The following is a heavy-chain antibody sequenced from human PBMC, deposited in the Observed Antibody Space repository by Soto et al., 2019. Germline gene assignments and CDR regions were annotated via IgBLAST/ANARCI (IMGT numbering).Heavy chain of an antibody. CDR1: GFTFSSYG. J-gene: IGHJ6*02. CDR3: AKDLGIHRPTSEYGMDV. CDR2: ISYDGSNK. Sequence: QVQLVESGGGVVQPGRSLRLSCAASGFTFSSYGMHWVRQAPGKGLEWVAVISYDGSNKYYADSVKGRFTISRDNSKNTLYLQMNSLRAEDTAVYYCAKDLGIHRPTSEYGMDVWGQGTTVTVSS. D-gene: IGHD6-13*01. V-gene: IGHV3-30*18.